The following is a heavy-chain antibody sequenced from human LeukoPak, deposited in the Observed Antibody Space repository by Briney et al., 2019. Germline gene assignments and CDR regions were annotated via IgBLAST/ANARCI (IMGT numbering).Heavy chain of an antibody. CDR2: ISYDGSNK. CDR3: ARDSDYYGSGSPIWD. V-gene: IGHV3-30*03. CDR1: GFTFSSYG. Sequence: PGGSLRLSCAASGFTFSSYGMHWVRQAPGKGLEWVAVISYDGSNKYYADSVKGRFTISRDNSKNTLYLQMNSLRAEDTAVYYCARDSDYYGSGSPIWDWGQGTLVTVSS. D-gene: IGHD3-10*01. J-gene: IGHJ4*02.